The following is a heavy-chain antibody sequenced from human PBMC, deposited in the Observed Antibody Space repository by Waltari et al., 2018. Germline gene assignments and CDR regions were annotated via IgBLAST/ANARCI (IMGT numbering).Heavy chain of an antibody. Sequence: QVHLQQWGAGLLKPSETLSLTCAVYGGPFSGYYWAWLRQPQGTGPEWIGEMTRGGNITLNPSLNSRVIMSVDTSKNQVFLKLTSVTAADTAVYYCATKRESSASGFDYWGQGTLVTVSS. J-gene: IGHJ4*02. V-gene: IGHV4-34*01. D-gene: IGHD6-19*01. CDR3: ATKRESSASGFDY. CDR1: GGPFSGYY. CDR2: MTRGGNI.